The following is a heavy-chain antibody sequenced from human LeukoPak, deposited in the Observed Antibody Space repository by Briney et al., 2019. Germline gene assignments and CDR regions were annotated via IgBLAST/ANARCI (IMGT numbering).Heavy chain of an antibody. CDR3: TRSVANWGLWPTTGFDY. CDR1: GYTFTSYA. D-gene: IGHD7-27*01. Sequence: ASVKVSCKASGYTFTSYAMHWVRQAPGQRLEWMGWINAGNGNTKYSQKFQGRVTITRDTSASPAYMELSSLRSEDTAVYYCTRSVANWGLWPTTGFDYWGQGTLVTVSS. CDR2: INAGNGNT. V-gene: IGHV1-3*01. J-gene: IGHJ4*02.